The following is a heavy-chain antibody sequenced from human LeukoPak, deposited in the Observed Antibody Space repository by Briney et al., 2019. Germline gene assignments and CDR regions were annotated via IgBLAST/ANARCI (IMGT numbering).Heavy chain of an antibody. J-gene: IGHJ6*02. D-gene: IGHD3-10*01. V-gene: IGHV3-11*01. CDR3: ARDGIWFGEFYYYYGMDV. CDR2: ISSSGSTI. CDR1: GFTFSDYY. Sequence: PGVSLRLSCAASGFTFSDYYMSWIRQAPGKGLEWVSYISSSGSTIYYADSVEGRFTISRDNAKNSLYLQMNSLRAEGTAVYYCARDGIWFGEFYYYYGMDVWGQGTTVTVSS.